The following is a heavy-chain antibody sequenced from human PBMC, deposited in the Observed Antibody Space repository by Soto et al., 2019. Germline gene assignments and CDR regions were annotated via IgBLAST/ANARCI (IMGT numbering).Heavy chain of an antibody. D-gene: IGHD1-26*01. V-gene: IGHV3-48*02. CDR1: GFTFRTFS. J-gene: IGHJ5*02. CDR3: ARDPVGATSNPWFDP. Sequence: EVHLVESGGGLVQPGGSLRLSCAASGFTFRTFSMNLVRQAPGKGLEWLSYISSSGSTIYYADSVKGGFTISRDNAKNSLYLQMNRRIDEDTAVYYCARDPVGATSNPWFDPWGQGTLVSVSS. CDR2: ISSSGSTI.